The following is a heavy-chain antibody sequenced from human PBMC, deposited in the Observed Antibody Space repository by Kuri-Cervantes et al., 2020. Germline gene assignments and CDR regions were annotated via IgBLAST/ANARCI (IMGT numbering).Heavy chain of an antibody. Sequence: ASAQVSCKASGYTFTGCYMHWVRQAPGQGLEWMGWINPTSGGTNYAQKFQDRVTMTRDTSISTAYMELSRLRSDDTAVYYCETAGTAFTIYDGLNWFDPWGQGTLVTVSS. J-gene: IGHJ5*02. CDR3: ETAGTAFTIYDGLNWFDP. V-gene: IGHV1-2*02. CDR2: INPTSGGT. CDR1: GYTFTGCY. D-gene: IGHD2/OR15-2a*01.